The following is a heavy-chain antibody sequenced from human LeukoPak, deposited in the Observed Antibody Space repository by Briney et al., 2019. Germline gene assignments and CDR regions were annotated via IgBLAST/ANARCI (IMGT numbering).Heavy chain of an antibody. CDR1: GFTFSSYS. D-gene: IGHD2-2*01. J-gene: IGHJ4*02. V-gene: IGHV3-21*01. CDR2: ISSSSCI. Sequence: PGGSLRLSCAASGFTFSSYSMNWVRRAPGKGLEWVSSISSSSCIYYADSVKGRFTISRDNAKNSLYLQMNSLRAEDTAVYCCARDAPPRGVSVVVPAALSEWGQGTLVTVSS. CDR3: ARDAPPRGVSVVVPAALSE.